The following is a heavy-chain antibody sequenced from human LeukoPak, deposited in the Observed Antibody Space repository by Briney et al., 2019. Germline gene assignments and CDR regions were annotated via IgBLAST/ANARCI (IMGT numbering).Heavy chain of an antibody. V-gene: IGHV3-21*01. CDR2: ISSSSSYI. Sequence: GGSLRLSCAASGFTFSSYSMNWVRQAPGKGLEWVSSISSSSSYIYYADSVKGRFTISRDNAKNSLYLQMNSLRAEDTAVYYCVMMATNPMGYYYGMDVWGQGTTVTVSS. D-gene: IGHD5-24*01. J-gene: IGHJ6*02. CDR3: VMMATNPMGYYYGMDV. CDR1: GFTFSSYS.